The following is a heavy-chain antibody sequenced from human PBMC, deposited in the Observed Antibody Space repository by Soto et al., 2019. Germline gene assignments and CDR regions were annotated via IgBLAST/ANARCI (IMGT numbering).Heavy chain of an antibody. Sequence: QVQLQESGPGLVKPSETLSLTCTVSGGSISSYYWSWIRQPPGKGLEWIGYIYYSGNTNYNPSLKSRVTMSVDASKNQFSLKLSSVTAADTAVYYCARYGMDTIRSYGMDVWGQGTSVTVSS. CDR2: IYYSGNT. D-gene: IGHD5-18*01. J-gene: IGHJ6*02. CDR1: GGSISSYY. V-gene: IGHV4-59*01. CDR3: ARYGMDTIRSYGMDV.